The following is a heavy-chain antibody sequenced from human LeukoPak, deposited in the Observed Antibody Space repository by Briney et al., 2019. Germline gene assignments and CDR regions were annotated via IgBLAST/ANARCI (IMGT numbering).Heavy chain of an antibody. CDR3: ARAAFRGSYSSIY. D-gene: IGHD1-26*01. Sequence: ASVKVSCKASGYTFTGYYIHWVRQAPGQGLEWMGWINTNTGNPTYAQGFTGRFVFSLDTSVSTAYLQISSLKAEDTAVYYCARAAFRGSYSSIYWGQGTLVTVSS. CDR1: GYTFTGYY. J-gene: IGHJ4*02. CDR2: INTNTGNP. V-gene: IGHV7-4-1*02.